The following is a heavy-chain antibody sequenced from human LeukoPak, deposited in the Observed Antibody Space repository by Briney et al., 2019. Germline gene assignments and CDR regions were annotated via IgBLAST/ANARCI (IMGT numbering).Heavy chain of an antibody. CDR2: IYYSGST. D-gene: IGHD3-16*01. Sequence: SETLSLTCTVSGGSISSYYWSWIRQPPGKGLECIGYIYYSGSTNYNPSLKSRVTISVDTSKNQFSLKLSSVTAADTAVYYCARLGAEGGVNFDYWGQGTLVTVSS. V-gene: IGHV4-59*08. CDR3: ARLGAEGGVNFDY. J-gene: IGHJ4*02. CDR1: GGSISSYY.